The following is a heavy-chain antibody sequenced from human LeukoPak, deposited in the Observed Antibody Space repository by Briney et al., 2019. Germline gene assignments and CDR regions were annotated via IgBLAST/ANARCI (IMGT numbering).Heavy chain of an antibody. J-gene: IGHJ5*02. D-gene: IGHD2-15*01. CDR1: GGSISSGGYS. CDR3: ARTLDRYCSGGSCYPRWFDP. V-gene: IGHV4-30-2*01. Sequence: SETLSLTCAVSGGSISSGGYSWSWIRQPPGKGLEWIGYIYHSGSTYYNPSLKSRVTISVDRSKNQFSLKLSSVTAADTAVYYCARTLDRYCSGGSCYPRWFDPWGQGTLVTVSS. CDR2: IYHSGST.